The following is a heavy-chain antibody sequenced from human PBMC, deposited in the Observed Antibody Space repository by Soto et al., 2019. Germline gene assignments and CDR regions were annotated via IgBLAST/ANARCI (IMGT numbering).Heavy chain of an antibody. D-gene: IGHD3-3*01. J-gene: IGHJ6*02. CDR2: IYHSGST. CDR1: GYSISSGYY. CDR3: ARDHRPQMYYDFWSGYSGNYYYGMDV. V-gene: IGHV4-38-2*02. Sequence: ETLSLTCAVSGYSISSGYYWGWIRQPPGKGLEWIGSIYHSGSTYYNPSLKSRVTISVDTSKNQFSLKLSSVTAADTAVYYCARDHRPQMYYDFWSGYSGNYYYGMDVWGQGTTVTVSS.